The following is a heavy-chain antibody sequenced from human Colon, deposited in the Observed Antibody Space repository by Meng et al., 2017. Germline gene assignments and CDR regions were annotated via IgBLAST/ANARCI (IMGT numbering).Heavy chain of an antibody. CDR2: MFHSGTT. CDR1: GGSVSSGSHY. Sequence: QVQLQESGPGLGRPSETLSLTCNVSGGSVSSGSHYWSWIRQPPGKGLEWIGYMFHSGTTKYNPSLKNRVSMSVDTTKNQFYLKLTSVTVADTAVFYCARLIAGWPFYFDYWGQGILVTVSS. D-gene: IGHD6-19*01. V-gene: IGHV4-61*01. J-gene: IGHJ4*02. CDR3: ARLIAGWPFYFDY.